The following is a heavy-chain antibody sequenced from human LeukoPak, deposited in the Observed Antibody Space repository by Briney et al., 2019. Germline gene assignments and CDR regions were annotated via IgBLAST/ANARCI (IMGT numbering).Heavy chain of an antibody. CDR1: GGTFSSYA. CDR2: IIPIFGTA. J-gene: IGHJ4*02. CDR3: PRETRFSGSYYSRYYFDY. D-gene: IGHD3-10*01. V-gene: IGHV1-69*05. Sequence: SVKVSCKASGGTFSSYAISWVRQAPGQGLEWMGGIIPIFGTANYAQKFQGRVTITTDESTSTAYMELSSLRSVDTAVYYCPRETRFSGSYYSRYYFDYWGQGTLVTVSS.